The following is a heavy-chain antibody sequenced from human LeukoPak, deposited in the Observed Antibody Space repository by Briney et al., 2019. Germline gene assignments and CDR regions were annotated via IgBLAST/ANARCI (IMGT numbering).Heavy chain of an antibody. J-gene: IGHJ3*02. CDR2: IYSGGST. CDR3: ARDSRGYSYADAFDI. CDR1: GFTFSTYV. V-gene: IGHV3-66*01. D-gene: IGHD5-18*01. Sequence: GGSLRLSCAASGFTFSTYVMRWVRQDPGKGLEWVSVIYSGGSTYYADSVKGRFTISRDNSKNTLYLQMNSLRAEDTAVYYCARDSRGYSYADAFDIWGQGTMVTVSS.